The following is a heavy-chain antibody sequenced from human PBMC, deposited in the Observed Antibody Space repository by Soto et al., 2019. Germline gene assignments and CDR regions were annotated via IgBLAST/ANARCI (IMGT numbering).Heavy chain of an antibody. D-gene: IGHD2-15*01. CDR1: GGSISSYY. J-gene: IGHJ6*02. CDR2: IYYSGST. V-gene: IGHV4-59*12. CDR3: ARRGRGVGGYYYGMDV. Sequence: SETLSLTCTVSGGSISSYYWSWIRQPPGKGLEWIGYIYYSGSTNYNPSLKSRVTISADKSISTAYLQWSSLKASDTAMYYCARRGRGVGGYYYGMDVWGQGTTVTVSS.